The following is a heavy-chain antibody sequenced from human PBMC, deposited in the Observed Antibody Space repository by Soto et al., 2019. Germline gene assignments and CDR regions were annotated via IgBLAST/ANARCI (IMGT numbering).Heavy chain of an antibody. CDR1: GGTFSSYT. Sequence: QVQLVQSGAEVKKPGSSVKVSCKASGGTFSSYTISWVRQAPGQGLEWMGRIIPILGIANYAQKFQGRVTITADKSTSTAYMELSSLRSEDTAVYYCARAKYYDSSDFAFDIWGQGTMVTVSS. V-gene: IGHV1-69*02. CDR3: ARAKYYDSSDFAFDI. J-gene: IGHJ3*02. D-gene: IGHD3-22*01. CDR2: IIPILGIA.